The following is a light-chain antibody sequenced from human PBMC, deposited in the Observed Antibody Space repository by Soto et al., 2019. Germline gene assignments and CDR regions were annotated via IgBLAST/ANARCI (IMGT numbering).Light chain of an antibody. CDR1: SSDVGGYNY. CDR3: TSPPPRSLYV. J-gene: IGLJ1*01. CDR2: KVS. Sequence: QSVLTQPASVSGSPGQSITISCTGTSSDVGGYNYVSWYQQYPGRVPKLLIYKVSNRPSGISNRFSGSKSGNTASLTISGLQAEDEADYFCTSPPPRSLYVLGSGTKLTLL. V-gene: IGLV2-14*01.